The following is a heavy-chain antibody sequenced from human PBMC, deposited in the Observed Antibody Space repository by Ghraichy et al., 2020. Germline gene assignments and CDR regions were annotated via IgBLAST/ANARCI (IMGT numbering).Heavy chain of an antibody. CDR2: ITGSGSTT. CDR1: GFTFSTFP. J-gene: IGHJ6*02. CDR3: AKRPAGLSWGPSYAMDV. V-gene: IGHV3-23*01. D-gene: IGHD2-15*01. Sequence: GESLRLSCAASGFTFSTFPMSWVRQVPGQGLEWVSVITGSGSTTYYADSVKGRFTISRDNSKNTLSLQMYSLRAEDTAVYYCAKRPAGLSWGPSYAMDVWGQGTTVTVSS.